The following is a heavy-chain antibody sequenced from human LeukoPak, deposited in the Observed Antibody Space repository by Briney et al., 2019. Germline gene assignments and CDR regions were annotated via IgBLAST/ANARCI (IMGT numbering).Heavy chain of an antibody. J-gene: IGHJ4*02. V-gene: IGHV4-59*01. CDR2: IYSSGST. CDR3: ARSRWRLDY. CDR1: GGSISNYF. D-gene: IGHD5-24*01. Sequence: SETLSLTCSVSGGSISNYFWTWIRQPPGKGLEWIGYIYSSGSTYYNPSLKSRVTISVDTSKNQFSLKLSSVTAADTAVYYCARSRWRLDYWGQGTLVTVSS.